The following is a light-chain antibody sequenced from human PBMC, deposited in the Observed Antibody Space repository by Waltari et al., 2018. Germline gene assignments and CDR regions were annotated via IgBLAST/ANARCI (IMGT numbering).Light chain of an antibody. Sequence: DMQVTQSPSSLAASLGDSVTITCRASQRIGALVNWYQHKPGTAPKALIHHASVLLGGLPSRFSGRGSGTDFSLTISGLQPEDFATYYCQLADTNPYIFGQGT. V-gene: IGKV1-39*01. CDR1: QRIGAL. CDR2: HAS. J-gene: IGKJ2*01. CDR3: QLADTNPYI.